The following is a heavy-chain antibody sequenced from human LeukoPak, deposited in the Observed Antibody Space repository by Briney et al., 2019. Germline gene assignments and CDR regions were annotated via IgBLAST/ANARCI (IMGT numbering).Heavy chain of an antibody. V-gene: IGHV1-2*02. CDR1: GYTFTGYY. D-gene: IGHD6-13*01. Sequence: GASVKVSCKASGYTFTGYYMHWVRQAPGQGLEWMGWINPNSGGTNYAQKFQGRVTMTRDTSISTAYMELSRLRSDDTAVYYCARDFQRVGIAAAHDAFDIWGQGTMVTVSS. CDR3: ARDFQRVGIAAAHDAFDI. CDR2: INPNSGGT. J-gene: IGHJ3*02.